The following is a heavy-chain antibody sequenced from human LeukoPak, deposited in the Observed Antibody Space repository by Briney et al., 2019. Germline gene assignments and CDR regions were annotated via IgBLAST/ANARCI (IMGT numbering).Heavy chain of an antibody. J-gene: IGHJ4*02. D-gene: IGHD5-18*01. Sequence: GGSLRLSCAASGFTFGSYGMSWLRQAPGKGLEWVSAISGSCVGTYYADSVKGRFTITRVNSKNKLYLQMNSLRAEDTAVYYCANRVYSYADPFDYWGQGTLVTVSS. V-gene: IGHV3-23*01. CDR2: ISGSCVGT. CDR1: GFTFGSYG. CDR3: ANRVYSYADPFDY.